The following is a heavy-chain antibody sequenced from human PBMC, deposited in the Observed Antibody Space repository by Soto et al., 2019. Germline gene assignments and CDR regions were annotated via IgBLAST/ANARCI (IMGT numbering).Heavy chain of an antibody. CDR3: GKDLEATVFNFAS. CDR1: GFSFSTYA. V-gene: IGHV3-23*01. Sequence: GGSLRLSCAASGFSFSTYAMSWVRQAPGKGLEWVSTIMNSGAGTYYPDSMMGRFTISRDNSKNTAYLQMNSLRAEDTTVYYWGKDLEATVFNFASWGQGTLVTVSS. D-gene: IGHD3-3*01. CDR2: IMNSGAGT. J-gene: IGHJ4*02.